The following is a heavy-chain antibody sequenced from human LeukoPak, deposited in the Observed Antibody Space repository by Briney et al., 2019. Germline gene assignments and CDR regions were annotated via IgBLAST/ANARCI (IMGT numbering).Heavy chain of an antibody. CDR1: GFTFSIYA. CDR3: AKESTVTPGNVNWFDT. J-gene: IGHJ5*02. CDR2: ISGSGGNT. D-gene: IGHD4-17*01. V-gene: IGHV3-23*01. Sequence: GGSLRLSCATSGFTFSIYAMTWVRQAPGKGLEWVSTISGSGGNTYYADSVKGRFTISRDNSKNTLYLQMNRLRAEDTAVYYCAKESTVTPGNVNWFDTWGQGTLVTVSS.